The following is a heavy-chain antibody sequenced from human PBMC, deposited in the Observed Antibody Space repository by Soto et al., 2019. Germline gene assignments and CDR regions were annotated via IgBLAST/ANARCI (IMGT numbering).Heavy chain of an antibody. J-gene: IGHJ5*02. Sequence: SETLSLTCTVSGDSISSNNNYWSWIRQPPGEGLEWIGFISYSGTTSYSPSLKSRVAISLDTSKNQFPLSLSSVTAADTAVYYCARGRGYSYGLDPWGQGTLVTVSS. CDR3: ARGRGYSYGLDP. D-gene: IGHD5-18*01. V-gene: IGHV4-30-4*01. CDR2: ISYSGTT. CDR1: GDSISSNNNY.